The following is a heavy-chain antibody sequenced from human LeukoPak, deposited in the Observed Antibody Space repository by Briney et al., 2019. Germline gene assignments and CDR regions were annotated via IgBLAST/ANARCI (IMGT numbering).Heavy chain of an antibody. CDR3: ARRYYYDSSGYYAFDI. Sequence: GESLKISCKGSGYSFTSCWIGWVRQMPGKGLEWMGIIYPGDSDTRYSPSFQGQVTISADKSISTAYLQWSSLKASDTAMYYCARRYYYDSSGYYAFDIWGQGTMVTVSS. CDR2: IYPGDSDT. J-gene: IGHJ3*02. CDR1: GYSFTSCW. D-gene: IGHD3-22*01. V-gene: IGHV5-51*01.